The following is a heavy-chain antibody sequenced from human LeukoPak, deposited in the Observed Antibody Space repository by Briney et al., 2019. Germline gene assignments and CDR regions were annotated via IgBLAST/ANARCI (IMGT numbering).Heavy chain of an antibody. Sequence: GGSLRLSCAASGVTFSSYSMNWVRQAPGKGLEWVSVIYSGGSTYYADSVKGRFTISRDNSKNTLYLQMNSLRAEDTAVYYCARLRAWGAFDIWGQGTMVTVSS. D-gene: IGHD4-17*01. V-gene: IGHV3-66*02. CDR3: ARLRAWGAFDI. J-gene: IGHJ3*02. CDR2: IYSGGST. CDR1: GVTFSSYS.